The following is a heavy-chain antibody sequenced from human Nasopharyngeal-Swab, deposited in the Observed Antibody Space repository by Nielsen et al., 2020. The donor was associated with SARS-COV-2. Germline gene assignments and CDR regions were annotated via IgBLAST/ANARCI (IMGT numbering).Heavy chain of an antibody. CDR2: INHSGST. J-gene: IGHJ6*02. Sequence: WIRQPPGKGPEWIGEINHSGSTNYNPSLKSRVTISVDTSKNQFSLKLSSVTAADTAVYYCASSPLWFGEPEHSMDVWGQGTTVTVSS. V-gene: IGHV4-34*01. D-gene: IGHD3-10*01. CDR3: ASSPLWFGEPEHSMDV.